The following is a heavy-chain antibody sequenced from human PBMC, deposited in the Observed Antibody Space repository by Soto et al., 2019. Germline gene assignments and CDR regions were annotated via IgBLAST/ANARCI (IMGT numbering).Heavy chain of an antibody. J-gene: IGHJ4*02. CDR3: ARAPMVLSRSYFDS. CDR1: GGSISNFY. CDR2: ISYSGNT. D-gene: IGHD2-8*01. V-gene: IGHV4-59*01. Sequence: NPSETLSLTCTVSGGSISNFYWSWIRQPPGKGLEWIGYISYSGNTNYNPSPKSRVSISVDTSKNQLSLNLTSVTAADTAVYYCARAPMVLSRSYFDSWGQGTPVTVSS.